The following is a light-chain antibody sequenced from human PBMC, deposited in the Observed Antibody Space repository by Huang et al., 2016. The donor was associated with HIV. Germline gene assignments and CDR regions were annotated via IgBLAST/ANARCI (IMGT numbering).Light chain of an antibody. V-gene: IGKV3-11*01. J-gene: IGKJ4*01. CDR3: QQRRYWPPLT. CDR2: DAS. CDR1: QSIDIY. Sequence: EIVLTQSPATLSLSPGERATLTCRASQSIDIYLAWYQQKPGKDPRLLIFDASNRSTGSPDRVSGSGSGTDFTLTISSLEPEDFAVYYCQQRRYWPPLTFGGGTKVEIK.